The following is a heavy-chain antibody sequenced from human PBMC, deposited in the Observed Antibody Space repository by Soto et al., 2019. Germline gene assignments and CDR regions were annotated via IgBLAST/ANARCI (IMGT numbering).Heavy chain of an antibody. J-gene: IGHJ4*02. CDR1: GFTFSSYW. CDR3: ARDLYGEYYFDY. CDR2: IKQDGSEK. V-gene: IGHV3-7*01. D-gene: IGHD3-10*01. Sequence: GGSLRLSCAASGFTFSSYWMSWVRQAPGKGLEWVANIKQDGSEKYYVDSVKGRFTISRDNSKNTLYLQMNSLRAEDTAVYYCARDLYGEYYFDYWGQGTLVTVSS.